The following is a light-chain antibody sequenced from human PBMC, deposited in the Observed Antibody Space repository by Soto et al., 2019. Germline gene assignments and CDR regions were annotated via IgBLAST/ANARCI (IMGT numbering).Light chain of an antibody. CDR2: AAS. V-gene: IGKV1-9*01. CDR1: QDTSRS. Sequence: DTQLTQSPSFLSASVGDRVTITCRASQDTSRSLGWYQQKPGKAPKLLIYAASTLHSGVPSRFSGSGSGTDFTLTISRLEPEDFAVYYCQQRSNWPRVTFGGGTKVDIK. J-gene: IGKJ4*01. CDR3: QQRSNWPRVT.